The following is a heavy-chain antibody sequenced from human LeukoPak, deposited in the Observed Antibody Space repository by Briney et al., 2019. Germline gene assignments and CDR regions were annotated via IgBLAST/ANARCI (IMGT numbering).Heavy chain of an antibody. CDR2: ISAYNGNT. D-gene: IGHD3-10*01. CDR3: ARDLSMVRGVIRPPFGY. Sequence: ASVKVSCKASGYTFTSYGISWVRQAPGQGLEWMGWISAYNGNTNYAQKLQGRVTMTRDTSTSTVYMELSSLRSEDTAVYYCARDLSMVRGVIRPPFGYWGQGTLVTVSS. J-gene: IGHJ4*02. CDR1: GYTFTSYG. V-gene: IGHV1-18*01.